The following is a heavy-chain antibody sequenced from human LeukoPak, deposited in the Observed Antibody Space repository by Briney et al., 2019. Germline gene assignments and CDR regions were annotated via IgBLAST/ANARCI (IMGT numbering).Heavy chain of an antibody. Sequence: SETLSLTCTVSGGSISSYYWSWIRQPPGRGLEWIGYIYYSGSTNYNPSLKSRVTISVDTSKNQFSLKLSSVTAADTAVYYCARGTYYYYYGMDVWGQGTTVTVSS. CDR3: ARGTYYYYYGMDV. CDR2: IYYSGST. J-gene: IGHJ6*02. V-gene: IGHV4-59*01. CDR1: GGSISSYY.